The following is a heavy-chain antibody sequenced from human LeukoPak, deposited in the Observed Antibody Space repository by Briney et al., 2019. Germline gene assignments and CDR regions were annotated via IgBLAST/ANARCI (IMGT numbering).Heavy chain of an antibody. CDR2: ISSVSASI. CDR1: GFIFSEYS. Sequence: GGSLTLSCALSGFIFSEYSMMCVRQATGKAREGVSTISSVSASIYYADSGKGRFTISRDNAKNSVYLQMTSLRGEDTATYYCARGSSTSFDTTGYWGQGTPVTVSS. J-gene: IGHJ4*02. V-gene: IGHV3-21*01. CDR3: ARGSSTSFDTTGY. D-gene: IGHD2/OR15-2a*01.